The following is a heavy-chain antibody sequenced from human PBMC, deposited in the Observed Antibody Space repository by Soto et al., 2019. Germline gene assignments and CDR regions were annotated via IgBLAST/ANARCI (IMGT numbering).Heavy chain of an antibody. V-gene: IGHV4-39*01. CDR1: GGSISRSSYY. Sequence: QLQLQESGPGLVKPSETVSLTCTVAGGSISRSSYYWGWIRQPPGKGLEWMGSIYYNGSTDYKPYLRRQVTISVDTSKNQFSLKLSSVTAENTALYYCAMQLSPRERFLVWFTENRYYYYGMDVCGPGTKVIVSS. J-gene: IGHJ6*02. CDR3: AMQLSPRERFLVWFTENRYYYYGMDV. CDR2: IYYNGST. D-gene: IGHD3-3*01.